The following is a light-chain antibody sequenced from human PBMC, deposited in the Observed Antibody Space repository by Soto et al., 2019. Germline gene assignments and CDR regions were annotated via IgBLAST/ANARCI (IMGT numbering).Light chain of an antibody. CDR1: QTVSTNF. V-gene: IGKV3-20*01. CDR2: GAS. J-gene: IGKJ1*01. CDR3: QQYGSSPVT. Sequence: EIVLTQSPGTLSLSPGERATLSCRASQTVSTNFLAWYQQKPGQAPSLLIYGASSRATGIPDRFSGSGYGTDFTLTISRMEPEDFAVYYCQQYGSSPVTFGQGTKVEIK.